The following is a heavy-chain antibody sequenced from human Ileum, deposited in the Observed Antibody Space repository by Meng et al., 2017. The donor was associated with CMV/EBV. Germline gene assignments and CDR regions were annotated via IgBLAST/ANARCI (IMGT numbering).Heavy chain of an antibody. V-gene: IGHV4-59*01. CDR3: ARGRVYYYGWNPPYGMDV. CDR1: GGSISSYY. Sequence: GSLRLSCTVSGGSISSYYWSWIRQPPGKGLEWIGYIYYSGSTNYNPSLKSRVTISVDTSKNQFSLKLSSVTAADTAVYYCARGRVYYYGWNPPYGMDVWGRGTTVTVSS. D-gene: IGHD3-10*01. J-gene: IGHJ6*02. CDR2: IYYSGST.